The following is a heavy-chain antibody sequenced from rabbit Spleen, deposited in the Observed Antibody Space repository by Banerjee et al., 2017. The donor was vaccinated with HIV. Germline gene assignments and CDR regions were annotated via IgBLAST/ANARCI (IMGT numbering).Heavy chain of an antibody. CDR3: AREGGGNSDYPDYFYL. V-gene: IGHV1S45*01. D-gene: IGHD2-1*01. CDR2: IYDGDSGRT. Sequence: QEQLEESGGGLVQPEGSLTLTCTASGFSFSNKYWICWVRQAPGKGLEWIACIYDGDSGRTQYANWAKGRFTISKTSSTTVTLQMSSLTAADTATYFCAREGGGNSDYPDYFYLWGPGTLVTVS. J-gene: IGHJ4*01. CDR1: GFSFSNKYW.